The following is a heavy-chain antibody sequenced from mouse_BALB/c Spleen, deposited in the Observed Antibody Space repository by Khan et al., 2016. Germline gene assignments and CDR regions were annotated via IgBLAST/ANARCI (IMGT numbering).Heavy chain of an antibody. CDR2: IDPGSGNT. V-gene: IGHV1-77*01. CDR3: DSSVYSGSYFDY. CDR1: GYTFTDYY. J-gene: IGHJ2*01. D-gene: IGHD2-2*01. Sequence: QVQLQQSGAELARPGASVKLSCKASGYTFTDYYINWVKQRTGQGLEWIGEIDPGSGNTYYNEKFKGKATLTADKSSSPAYMQLSSLTSEDSAVYFCDSSVYSGSYFDYWGQGTTLTVSS.